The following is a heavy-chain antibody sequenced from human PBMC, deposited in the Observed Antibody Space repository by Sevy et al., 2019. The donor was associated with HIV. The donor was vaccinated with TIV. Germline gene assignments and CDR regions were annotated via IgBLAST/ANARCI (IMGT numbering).Heavy chain of an antibody. Sequence: EGSLRLSCAVSGFTFSSYSMNWVRQAPGKELEWVSFISTSGTYKYYADSVKGRFTISRDNAKNSLFLQMNSLRADDTAVYYCARDLNDYNNYMYSFDYWGQGTLVTVSS. V-gene: IGHV3-21*01. CDR3: ARDLNDYNNYMYSFDY. CDR1: GFTFSSYS. CDR2: ISTSGTYK. J-gene: IGHJ4*02. D-gene: IGHD4-4*01.